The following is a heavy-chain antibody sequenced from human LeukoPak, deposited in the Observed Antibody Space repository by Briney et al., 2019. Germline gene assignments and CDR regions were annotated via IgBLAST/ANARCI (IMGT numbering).Heavy chain of an antibody. V-gene: IGHV3-15*01. CDR2: IKSKTDGGTT. CDR3: TTDAPWIQLWFGGY. CDR1: GFTFSNAW. J-gene: IGHJ4*02. D-gene: IGHD5-18*01. Sequence: GGSLRLSCAASGFTFSNAWMSWVRQAPGKGLEWVGRIKSKTDGGTTDYAAPVKGRFTISRDDSKNTLYLQMNSLKTEDTAVYYCTTDAPWIQLWFGGYWGQGTLVTVSS.